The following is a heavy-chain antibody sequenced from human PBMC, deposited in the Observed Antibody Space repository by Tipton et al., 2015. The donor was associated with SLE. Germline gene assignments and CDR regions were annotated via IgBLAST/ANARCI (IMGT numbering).Heavy chain of an antibody. CDR3: AADYGDYADPLGY. V-gene: IGHV4-39*07. Sequence: TLSLTCTVSGGSISSSSYYWGWIRHPPGKGLEWIGSIYYSGSTYYHPSLKSRVTISVDTSKNQFSLKLSSVTAADTAVYYCAADYGDYADPLGYWGQGTLVTVSS. D-gene: IGHD4-17*01. CDR1: GGSISSSSYY. J-gene: IGHJ4*02. CDR2: IYYSGST.